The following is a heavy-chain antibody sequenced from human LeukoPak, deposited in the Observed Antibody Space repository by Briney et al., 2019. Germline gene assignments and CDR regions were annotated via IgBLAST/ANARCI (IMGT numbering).Heavy chain of an antibody. Sequence: GGSLRHSCSASGFTFSSYAMHWVRQAPGKGLEWVAFIRYDGSNKYYADSVKGRFTISRDNSKNTLYLQMNSLRAEDTAVFYCAKDLTPAADGTYFDYWGQRTLVTVSS. CDR3: AKDLTPAADGTYFDY. V-gene: IGHV3-30*02. D-gene: IGHD6-13*01. CDR2: IRYDGSNK. J-gene: IGHJ4*02. CDR1: GFTFSSYA.